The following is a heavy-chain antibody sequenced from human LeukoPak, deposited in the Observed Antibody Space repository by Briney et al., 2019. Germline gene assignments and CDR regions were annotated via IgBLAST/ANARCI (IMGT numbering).Heavy chain of an antibody. Sequence: VASVKVSCKASGGTFSSYAISWVRQAPGQGLEWMGGIIPIFGTANYAQKFQGRVTITADESTSTAYMELSSLRSEDTAVYYCARDEQDSSSWYARWFDPWGQGTLVTVSS. D-gene: IGHD6-13*01. J-gene: IGHJ5*02. CDR3: ARDEQDSSSWYARWFDP. CDR1: GGTFSSYA. V-gene: IGHV1-69*13. CDR2: IIPIFGTA.